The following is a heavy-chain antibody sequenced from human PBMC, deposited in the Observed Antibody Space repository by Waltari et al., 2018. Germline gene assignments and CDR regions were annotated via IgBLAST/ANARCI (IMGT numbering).Heavy chain of an antibody. CDR3: ARTPLYDFWSGSLDY. V-gene: IGHV4-61*02. D-gene: IGHD3-3*01. J-gene: IGHJ4*02. CDR1: GGSISSGSYY. CDR2: IYTSGST. Sequence: QVQLQESGPGLVKPSQPLSLTCTVSGGSISSGSYYWSWIRQPAGKGLEWIGRIYTSGSTNYNPSLKSRVTISVDTSKNQFSLKLSSVTAADTAVYYCARTPLYDFWSGSLDYWGQGTLVTVSS.